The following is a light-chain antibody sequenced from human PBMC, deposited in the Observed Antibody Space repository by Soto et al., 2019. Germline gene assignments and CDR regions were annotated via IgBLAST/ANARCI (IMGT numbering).Light chain of an antibody. CDR1: QSISSW. CDR3: QQYNSYPSIT. Sequence: DIQMTQSPSTLSASVGDRVTITCRASQSISSWLAWYQQKPGKAPKLLIYKASSLKSGVPSRFSGSRSGTEFTLTISSLQPDDFATHYCQQYNSYPSITLGQGTRLEIK. J-gene: IGKJ5*01. CDR2: KAS. V-gene: IGKV1-5*03.